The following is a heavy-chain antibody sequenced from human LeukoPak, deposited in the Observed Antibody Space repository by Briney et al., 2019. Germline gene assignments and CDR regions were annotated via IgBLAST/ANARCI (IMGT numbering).Heavy chain of an antibody. D-gene: IGHD2-15*01. V-gene: IGHV5-51*01. CDR1: GYSINNYW. CDR2: IYPADSDI. J-gene: IGHJ5*02. Sequence: GESLKISCKGSGYSINNYWIGWVRQMPGKGLEWMGIIYPADSDIRYSPSFQGQVTVSADKSISTAYLQWSSLKASDTAMYYCARQEYCSGGSCYTWFDPWGQGTLVTVSS. CDR3: ARQEYCSGGSCYTWFDP.